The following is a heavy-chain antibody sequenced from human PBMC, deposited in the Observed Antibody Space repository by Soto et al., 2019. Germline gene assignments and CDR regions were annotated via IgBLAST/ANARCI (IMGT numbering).Heavy chain of an antibody. CDR2: INSDGSST. V-gene: IGHV3-74*01. Sequence: GGSLRLSCAASGFTFSSYWMHWFRQAPGKGLVWVSRINSDGSSTSYADSVKGRFTISRDNAKNTLYLQMNSLRAEDTAVYYCARPASIAVAAHNWFDPWGQGTLVTVSS. J-gene: IGHJ5*02. D-gene: IGHD6-19*01. CDR3: ARPASIAVAAHNWFDP. CDR1: GFTFSSYW.